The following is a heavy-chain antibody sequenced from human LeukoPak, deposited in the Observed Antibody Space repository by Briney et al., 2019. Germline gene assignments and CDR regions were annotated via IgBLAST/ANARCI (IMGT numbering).Heavy chain of an antibody. J-gene: IGHJ4*02. D-gene: IGHD1-26*01. CDR3: ARRSDSGSDDGEDYFDY. Sequence: SETLSLTCTVSGGSIYSTTFYWGWIRQPPGKGLEWIGSMYYDGSTYHNPSLKSRVTISVDTSNNQFSLKLTSVTAADTAVYFYARRSDSGSDDGEDYFDYWGQGTLVTVSS. CDR1: GGSIYSTTFY. CDR2: MYYDGST. V-gene: IGHV4-39*01.